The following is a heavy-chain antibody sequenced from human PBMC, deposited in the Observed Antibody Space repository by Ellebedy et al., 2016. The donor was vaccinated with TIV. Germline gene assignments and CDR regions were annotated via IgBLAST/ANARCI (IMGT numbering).Heavy chain of an antibody. D-gene: IGHD6-13*01. CDR3: ARGWSSSWYKNYYYGMDV. J-gene: IGHJ6*02. Sequence: GESLKISCAASGFTFSSYSMNWVRQAPGKGLEWVSYISSSSSTIYYADSVKGRFTISRDNAKNSLYLQMNSLRAEDTAVYYCARGWSSSWYKNYYYGMDVWGQGTTVTVSS. CDR1: GFTFSSYS. CDR2: ISSSSSTI. V-gene: IGHV3-48*01.